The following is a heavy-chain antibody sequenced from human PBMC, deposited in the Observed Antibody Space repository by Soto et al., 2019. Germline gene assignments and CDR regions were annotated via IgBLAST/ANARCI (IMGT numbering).Heavy chain of an antibody. CDR1: GDSVSSNSAA. D-gene: IGHD1-20*01. CDR2: TYYRSKWYN. Sequence: HSQTLSLTCAISGDSVSSNSAAWNWIRQSPSRGLEWLGRTYYRSKWYNDYAVSVKSRITINPDTSKNQFSLQLNSVTPEDTAVYYCARDVITGAFYYYYYYMDVWGKGTTVTVSS. CDR3: ARDVITGAFYYYYYYMDV. V-gene: IGHV6-1*01. J-gene: IGHJ6*03.